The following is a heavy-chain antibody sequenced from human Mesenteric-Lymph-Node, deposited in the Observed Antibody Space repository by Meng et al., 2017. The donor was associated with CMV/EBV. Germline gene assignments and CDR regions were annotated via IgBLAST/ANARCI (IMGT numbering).Heavy chain of an antibody. J-gene: IGHJ4*02. Sequence: GESLKISCAASGFTFSSYAMSWVRQAPGKGLEWVSATSGSGGSTYYADSVKGRFTISRDNSKNTLYLQMNGLRAEDTAVYYCAKTGCSDISCYYFDSWGQGTLVTVSS. CDR1: GFTFSSYA. D-gene: IGHD2-2*01. V-gene: IGHV3-23*01. CDR3: AKTGCSDISCYYFDS. CDR2: TSGSGGST.